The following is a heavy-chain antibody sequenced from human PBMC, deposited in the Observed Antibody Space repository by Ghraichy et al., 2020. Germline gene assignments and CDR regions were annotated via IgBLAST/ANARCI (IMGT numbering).Heavy chain of an antibody. CDR2: IYSGGST. CDR1: GFTVSSNY. D-gene: IGHD1-26*01. CDR3: ARTGEWELPGAFDI. V-gene: IGHV3-53*01. J-gene: IGHJ3*02. Sequence: GGSLRLSCAASGFTVSSNYMSWVRQAPGKGLEWVSVIYSGGSTYYADSVKGRFTISRDNPKNTLYLQMNSLRAVDTAVYYCARTGEWELPGAFDIWGQGTMVTVSS.